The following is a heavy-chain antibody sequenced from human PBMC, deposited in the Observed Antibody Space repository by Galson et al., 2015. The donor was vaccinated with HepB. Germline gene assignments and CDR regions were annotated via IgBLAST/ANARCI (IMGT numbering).Heavy chain of an antibody. CDR2: IRYDGSNK. V-gene: IGHV3-30*02. D-gene: IGHD6-19*01. CDR3: AKDTPKTYSSGWYRTFDY. CDR1: GFTFSSYG. Sequence: SLRLSCAASGFTFSSYGMHWVRQAPGKGLEWVAFIRYDGSNKYYADSVKGRFTISRDNSKNTLYLQMNSLRAEDTAVYYCAKDTPKTYSSGWYRTFDYWGQGTLVTVSS. J-gene: IGHJ4*02.